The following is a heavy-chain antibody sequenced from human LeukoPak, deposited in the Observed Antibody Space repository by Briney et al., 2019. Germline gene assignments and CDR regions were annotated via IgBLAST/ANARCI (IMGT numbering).Heavy chain of an antibody. V-gene: IGHV3-15*01. D-gene: IGHD2-8*02. CDR2: IKKKTDGGTT. CDR1: GFTFSNGW. CDR3: TGFETTGPDAFDI. Sequence: PGGSLRLSCAASGFTFSNGWMSWVRQAPGKGLEWVGRIKKKTDGGTTDYAAPVKGRFTISRDDSKNTLYLQMNSLKTEDKAVYFCTGFETTGPDAFDIWGRGTMVTVSS. J-gene: IGHJ3*02.